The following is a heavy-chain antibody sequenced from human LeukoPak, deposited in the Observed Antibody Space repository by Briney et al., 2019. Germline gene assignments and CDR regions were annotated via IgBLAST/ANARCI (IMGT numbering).Heavy chain of an antibody. J-gene: IGHJ4*02. D-gene: IGHD2-2*01. CDR1: GGSISSYY. CDR2: ISYSGST. Sequence: SETLSLTCTVSGGSISSYYWSWIRQPTGKGLEWIGYISYSGSTNSNPSLKSRVTISVDTSKNQFSLKLGSVTAADTAVYYCARLPYCGSASCPFDYWGQGTLVTVSS. V-gene: IGHV4-59*01. CDR3: ARLPYCGSASCPFDY.